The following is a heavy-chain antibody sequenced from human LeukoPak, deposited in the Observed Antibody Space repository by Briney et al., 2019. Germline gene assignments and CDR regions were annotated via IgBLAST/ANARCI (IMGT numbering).Heavy chain of an antibody. J-gene: IGHJ4*02. D-gene: IGHD5-12*01. CDR3: ARHSGYDWGYYFDY. Sequence: PSETLSLTCTVSGGSISSYYWSWIRQPPGKGLEWIGYIYYSGSTNYNPSLKSRVTISVDTSKNQFSLKLSSVTAADTAVYYCARHSGYDWGYYFDYWGQGTLVTVSS. CDR1: GGSISSYY. CDR2: IYYSGST. V-gene: IGHV4-59*08.